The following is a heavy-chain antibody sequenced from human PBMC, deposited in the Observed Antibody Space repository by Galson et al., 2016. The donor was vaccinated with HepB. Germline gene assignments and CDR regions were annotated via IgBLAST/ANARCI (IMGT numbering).Heavy chain of an antibody. D-gene: IGHD6-19*01. CDR3: ARGIIVVPGKKRGVFDY. CDR2: ISGTGGTK. CDR1: DFTFKNFY. Sequence: SLRLSCAASDFTFKNFYMTWIRQAPGKGLEWISYISGTGGTKYYADSVRGRFTISRDNAKNSLYLQMDSLRAEDTAVYYCARGIIVVPGKKRGVFDYWGQGTLVTVSS. J-gene: IGHJ4*02. V-gene: IGHV3-11*01.